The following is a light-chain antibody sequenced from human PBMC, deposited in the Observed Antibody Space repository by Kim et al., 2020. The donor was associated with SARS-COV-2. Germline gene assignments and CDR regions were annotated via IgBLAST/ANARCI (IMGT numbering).Light chain of an antibody. V-gene: IGLV2-14*04. CDR3: SSYTGSSTVGV. CDR2: DVT. CDR1: SSDVGNYKY. J-gene: IGLJ1*01. Sequence: QSVTISCTGTSSDVGNYKYFSWYQQYPGKAPKLMIYDVTNRPSGVSNRFSGSKSGNTASLTISGLQADDEADYYCSSYTGSSTVGVFGTGTKVTVL.